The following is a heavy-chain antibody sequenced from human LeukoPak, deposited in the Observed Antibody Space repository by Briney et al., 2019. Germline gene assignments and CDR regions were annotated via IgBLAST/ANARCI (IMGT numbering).Heavy chain of an antibody. CDR1: GFTLSSYM. CDR2: VSGSAGGT. Sequence: GGSLRLSCVASGFTLSSYMMSWVRQAPGKGLEWVSGVSGSAGGTFYSDSVRGRFTISRDNAKNSLYLQMNSLRAEDTALYYCARIYYDSSGYRLFDYWGQGTLVTVSS. D-gene: IGHD3-22*01. CDR3: ARIYYDSSGYRLFDY. V-gene: IGHV3-23*01. J-gene: IGHJ4*02.